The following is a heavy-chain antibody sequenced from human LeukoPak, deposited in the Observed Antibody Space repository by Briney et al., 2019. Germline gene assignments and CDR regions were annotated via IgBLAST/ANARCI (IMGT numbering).Heavy chain of an antibody. V-gene: IGHV1-18*01. D-gene: IGHD6-19*01. CDR1: GYTFTSYG. J-gene: IGHJ5*02. CDR3: ARAGYSSGWSRGANWFGP. CDR2: ISAYNGNT. Sequence: GASVKVSCKASGYTFTSYGISWVRQAPGQGLEWMGWISAYNGNTNYAQKLQGRVTMTTDTSTSTAYMELRSLRSEDTAVYYCARAGYSSGWSRGANWFGPWGQGTLVIVSS.